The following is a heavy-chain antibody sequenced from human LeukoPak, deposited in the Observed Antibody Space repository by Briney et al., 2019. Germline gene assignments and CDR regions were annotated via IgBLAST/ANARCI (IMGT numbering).Heavy chain of an antibody. V-gene: IGHV4-34*01. CDR2: INHSGST. J-gene: IGHJ4*02. CDR3: ARARGPYGSGSYQYFDY. CDR1: GGSFSGYY. Sequence: PSETLSLTCAVYGGSFSGYYWSWIRQPPGKGLEWIGEINHSGSTNYNPSLKSRVTMSVDTSKNQFSLKLSSVTAADTAVYYRARARGPYGSGSYQYFDYWGQGTLVTVSS. D-gene: IGHD3-10*01.